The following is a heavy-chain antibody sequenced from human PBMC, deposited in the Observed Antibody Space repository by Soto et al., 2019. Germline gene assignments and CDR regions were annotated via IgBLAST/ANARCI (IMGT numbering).Heavy chain of an antibody. CDR3: AKSVYNWNVGFFDY. J-gene: IGHJ4*02. D-gene: IGHD1-1*01. V-gene: IGHV3-30*18. Sequence: QVQLVESGGGVVQPGRSLRLSCAASGFTFSSYGIHWVRQAPGKGLEWVSVISYDGINKYYAYTVKGRFTISRDNSENTLYLQMNSLRAEDTAVYYFAKSVYNWNVGFFDYWGQGTLGTVSS. CDR1: GFTFSSYG. CDR2: ISYDGINK.